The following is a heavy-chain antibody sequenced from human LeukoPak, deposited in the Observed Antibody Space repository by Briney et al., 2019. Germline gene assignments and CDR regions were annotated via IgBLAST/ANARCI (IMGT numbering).Heavy chain of an antibody. CDR1: GYTFTGYY. J-gene: IGHJ4*02. CDR3: ARALYGVRYFDY. Sequence: ASVKVSCKASGYTFTGYYMHWVRQAPGQGLEWLGWINPNSGGTNYAQKFQGRVTMTRDTSISTAYMELSRLRSDDTAVYYCARALYGVRYFDYWDQGTLVTVSS. V-gene: IGHV1-2*02. CDR2: INPNSGGT. D-gene: IGHD4-17*01.